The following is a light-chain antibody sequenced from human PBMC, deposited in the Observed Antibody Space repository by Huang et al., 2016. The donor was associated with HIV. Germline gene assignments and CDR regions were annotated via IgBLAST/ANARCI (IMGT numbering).Light chain of an antibody. V-gene: IGKV4-1*01. CDR1: QSLLNRSNNKNY. J-gene: IGKJ5*01. CDR2: WAS. CDR3: QQFYSTPIT. Sequence: DIVMTQSPDSLAVSLGERATINCKSSQSLLNRSNNKNYLAWYQQKPGKPPKLLIYWASTRESGVPDRFSGSGSGTDFTLTISSLQAEDVAVYHCQQFYSTPITFGQGTRLEIK.